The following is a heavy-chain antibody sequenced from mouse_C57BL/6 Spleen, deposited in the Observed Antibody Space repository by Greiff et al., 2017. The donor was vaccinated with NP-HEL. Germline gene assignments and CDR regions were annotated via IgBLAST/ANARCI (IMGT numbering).Heavy chain of an antibody. Sequence: VQLQQSGAELVKPGASVKISCKASGYAFSSYWMNWVKQRPGKGLEWIGQIYPGDGDTNYNGKFKGKATLTADKSSSSAYMQLSSLTSEDSAVYFCARRAGPYAMDYWGQGTSVTVSS. CDR1: GYAFSSYW. CDR2: IYPGDGDT. CDR3: ARRAGPYAMDY. J-gene: IGHJ4*01. V-gene: IGHV1-80*01. D-gene: IGHD3-3*01.